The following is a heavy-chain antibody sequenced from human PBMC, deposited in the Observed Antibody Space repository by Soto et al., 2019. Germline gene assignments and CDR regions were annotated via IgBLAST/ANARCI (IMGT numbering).Heavy chain of an antibody. D-gene: IGHD6-6*01. CDR3: ARHSGPGAARTGRVYYYGMDV. CDR2: IYYSGST. J-gene: IGHJ6*02. CDR1: GGSISSSSYY. Sequence: SETLSLTCTVSGGSISSSSYYWGWIRKPPGKGLEWIGSIYYSGSTYYNPSLKSRVTISVDTSKNQFSLKLSSVTAADTAVYYCARHSGPGAARTGRVYYYGMDVWGQGTTVTVSS. V-gene: IGHV4-39*01.